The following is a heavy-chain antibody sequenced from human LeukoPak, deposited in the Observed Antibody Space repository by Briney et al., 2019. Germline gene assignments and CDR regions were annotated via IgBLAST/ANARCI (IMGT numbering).Heavy chain of an antibody. CDR1: GFTFSNAW. CDR3: ARQITADYDFWSNYYYYYMDV. D-gene: IGHD3-3*01. Sequence: GGSLRLSCAASGFTFSNAWMSWVRQAPGKGLEWVANIKQDGSEKYYVDSVKGRFTISRDNAKNSLYLQMNSLRAEDTAVYYCARQITADYDFWSNYYYYYMDVWGKGTTVTVSS. J-gene: IGHJ6*03. CDR2: IKQDGSEK. V-gene: IGHV3-7*01.